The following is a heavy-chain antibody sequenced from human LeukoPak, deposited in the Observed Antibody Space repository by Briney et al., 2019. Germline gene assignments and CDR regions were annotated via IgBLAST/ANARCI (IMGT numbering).Heavy chain of an antibody. Sequence: ASVKVSCKASGYTFTGYYMHWVRQAPGQGLEWMGWINPNSGGTNYAQKFQGRVAMTRDTSISTAYMELSRLRSDDTAVYYCARAGVYDILTGYYFLDYWGQGTLVTVSS. CDR1: GYTFTGYY. CDR2: INPNSGGT. CDR3: ARAGVYDILTGYYFLDY. V-gene: IGHV1-2*02. J-gene: IGHJ4*02. D-gene: IGHD3-9*01.